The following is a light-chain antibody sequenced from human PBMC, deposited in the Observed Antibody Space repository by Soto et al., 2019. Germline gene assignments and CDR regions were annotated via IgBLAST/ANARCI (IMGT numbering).Light chain of an antibody. V-gene: IGKV3D-15*01. CDR3: QQWASSPRT. CDR2: GAS. J-gene: IGKJ1*01. CDR1: QSVDSN. Sequence: EIVMTQSPGTLSVSTGEGATLSCRASQSVDSNLAWYQQKPGQAPRLLIYGASTRATGIPDRFRGSGSGTEFTLTISSLQSEDFAVYYCQQWASSPRTFGRGTTVEIK.